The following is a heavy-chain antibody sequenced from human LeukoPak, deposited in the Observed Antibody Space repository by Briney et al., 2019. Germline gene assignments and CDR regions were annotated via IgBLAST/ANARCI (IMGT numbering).Heavy chain of an antibody. J-gene: IGHJ4*02. D-gene: IGHD5-12*01. CDR2: IIPIFGTA. Sequence: SVKVSCKASGGTFSSYAISWVRQAPRQGLEWMGGIIPIFGTANYAQKFQGRVTITADESTSTAYMELSSLRSEDTAVYYCASGGYSGYDWDLYYFDYWGQGTLVTVSS. CDR3: ASGGYSGYDWDLYYFDY. CDR1: GGTFSSYA. V-gene: IGHV1-69*13.